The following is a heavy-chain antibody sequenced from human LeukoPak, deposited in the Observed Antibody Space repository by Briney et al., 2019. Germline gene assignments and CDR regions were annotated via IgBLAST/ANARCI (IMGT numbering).Heavy chain of an antibody. CDR2: ISGSGGST. CDR3: AKEGAQYWGGDCNDAFDI. Sequence: GGSLRLPCAASGFTFSNFGMHWVRQAPGKGLEWVSAISGSGGSTYYADSVKGRFTISRDNSKNTLYLQMNSLRAEDTAVYYCAKEGAQYWGGDCNDAFDIWGQGTMVTVSS. J-gene: IGHJ3*02. V-gene: IGHV3-23*01. D-gene: IGHD2-21*02. CDR1: GFTFSNFG.